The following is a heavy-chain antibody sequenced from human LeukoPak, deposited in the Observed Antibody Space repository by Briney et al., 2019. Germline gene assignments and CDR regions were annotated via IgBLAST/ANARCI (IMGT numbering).Heavy chain of an antibody. CDR3: ARGSGSSVVPAGVDY. CDR2: INPNSGGT. Sequence: GASVKVSCKASGYTFTSYYMHWVRQAPGQGLEWMGWINPNSGGTNYAQKFQGRVTMTRDTSISTAYMELSRLRSDDTAVYYCARGSGSSVVPAGVDYWGQGTLVTVSS. CDR1: GYTFTSYY. J-gene: IGHJ4*02. D-gene: IGHD2-2*01. V-gene: IGHV1-2*02.